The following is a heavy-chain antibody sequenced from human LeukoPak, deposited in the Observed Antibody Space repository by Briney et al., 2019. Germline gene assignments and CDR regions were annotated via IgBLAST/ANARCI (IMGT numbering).Heavy chain of an antibody. V-gene: IGHV3-48*03. CDR3: ARGRLLRAESFFDF. Sequence: GGSLRLSCVASGFTFNYYVMHWIRQAPGRGLEWVSYITKTGASIYYAPSASGRFTIASETPDNPLYLQMNSLRAEDSALYYWARGRLLRAESFFDFWGQGTLVTVSS. J-gene: IGHJ4*02. D-gene: IGHD2-15*01. CDR1: GFTFNYYV. CDR2: ITKTGASI.